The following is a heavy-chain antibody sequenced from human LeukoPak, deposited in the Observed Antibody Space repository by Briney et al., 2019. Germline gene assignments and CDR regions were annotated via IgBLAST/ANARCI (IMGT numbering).Heavy chain of an antibody. V-gene: IGHV4-39*01. Sequence: SETLSLTCTVSGGSISTSSYYWVWIRQPPGKGLEWIGNIYYGGSSYYNPSLKSRVTTSVDTSKNQFSLELSSVTAAYTAIYYCARVVGWDFDYWGQGTLVTVSS. CDR2: IYYGGSS. CDR3: ARVVGWDFDY. J-gene: IGHJ4*02. D-gene: IGHD2-15*01. CDR1: GGSISTSSYY.